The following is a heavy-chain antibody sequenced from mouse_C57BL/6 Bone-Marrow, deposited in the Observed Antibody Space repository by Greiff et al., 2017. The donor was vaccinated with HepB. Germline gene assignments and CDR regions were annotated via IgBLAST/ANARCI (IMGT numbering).Heavy chain of an antibody. J-gene: IGHJ3*01. Sequence: QVQLQQSGAELVKPGASVKMSCKASGYTFTSYWITWVKQRPGQGLEWIGDIYPGSGSTNYNEKFKSKATLTVDKSSSTAYMQLSSLTSEDSAVYCCAGGTDQATAYWGQGTLVTVSA. CDR2: IYPGSGST. V-gene: IGHV1-55*01. CDR1: GYTFTSYW. CDR3: AGGTDQATAY. D-gene: IGHD3-2*02.